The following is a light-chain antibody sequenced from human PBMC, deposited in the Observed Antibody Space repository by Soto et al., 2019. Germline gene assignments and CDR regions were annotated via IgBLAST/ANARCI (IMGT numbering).Light chain of an antibody. CDR1: SSNLGANYD. V-gene: IGLV1-40*01. Sequence: QSVLTQPPSVSWAPGQRVTISCTGSSSNLGANYDVHWYQQVPGTAPKLLIYANTNRPSGVPDRFSGSKSGTSASLAITGLQAEDEADYYCQSYDSSLSGVVFGGGTQLTVL. CDR2: ANT. CDR3: QSYDSSLSGVV. J-gene: IGLJ2*01.